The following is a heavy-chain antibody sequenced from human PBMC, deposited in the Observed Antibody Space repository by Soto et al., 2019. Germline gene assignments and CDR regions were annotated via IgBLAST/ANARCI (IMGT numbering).Heavy chain of an antibody. V-gene: IGHV3-30-3*01. CDR3: ARGSRGYSYGTYYYYGMDV. Sequence: GGSLRLSCAASGFTFSSYAMHWVRQAPGKGLEWVAVISYDGSNKYYADSVKGRFTISRDNSKNTLYLQMNSLRAEDTAVYYCARGSRGYSYGTYYYYGMDVWGQGTTVTVSS. CDR2: ISYDGSNK. J-gene: IGHJ6*02. D-gene: IGHD5-18*01. CDR1: GFTFSSYA.